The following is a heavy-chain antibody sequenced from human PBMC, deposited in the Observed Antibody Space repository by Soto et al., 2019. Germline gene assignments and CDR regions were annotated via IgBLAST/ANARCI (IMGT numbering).Heavy chain of an antibody. CDR2: ISSSSSTI. V-gene: IGHV3-48*02. D-gene: IGHD3-22*01. CDR1: GFTFSSYS. Sequence: EVQLVESGGGLVQPGGSLRLSCAASGFTFSSYSMNWVRQAPGKGLEWVSYISSSSSTIYYADSVKGRFTISRDNAKNSLYLQMNSLRDEDTAVYSCARGLYYYDSSGYWGYWGQGTLVTVSS. CDR3: ARGLYYYDSSGYWGY. J-gene: IGHJ4*02.